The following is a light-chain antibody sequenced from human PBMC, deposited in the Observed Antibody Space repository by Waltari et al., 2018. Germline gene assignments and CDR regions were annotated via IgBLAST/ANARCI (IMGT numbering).Light chain of an antibody. J-gene: IGLJ3*02. Sequence: QAVVTQPSSLSASPGASASLTCTLRSGINVGTYRIYWYQKKPGSPPQYLLRYKSDPDKQQESGVPSRFSGSKDISANAGILLISGLQSEDEADYYCMIWHNNAWVFGGGTKLTVL. CDR2: YKSDPDK. CDR3: MIWHNNAWV. CDR1: SGINVGTYR. V-gene: IGLV5-45*02.